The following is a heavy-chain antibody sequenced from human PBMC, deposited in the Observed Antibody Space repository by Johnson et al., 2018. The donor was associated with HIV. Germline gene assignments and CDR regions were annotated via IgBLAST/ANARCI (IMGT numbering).Heavy chain of an antibody. J-gene: IGHJ3*02. CDR1: GFTFRSYW. D-gene: IGHD3-16*01. V-gene: IGHV3-7*05. Sequence: EVLLLESGGGLVQPGGSLRLSCVASGFTFRSYWMNWVRQAPGKGPQWLANIKYDGIEIYYDDSVKGRFTISRDNAKNALYLQMNSLIVEDTAIYYCARGWGGQQPIWGQGTMVTVSS. CDR2: IKYDGIEI. CDR3: ARGWGGQQPI.